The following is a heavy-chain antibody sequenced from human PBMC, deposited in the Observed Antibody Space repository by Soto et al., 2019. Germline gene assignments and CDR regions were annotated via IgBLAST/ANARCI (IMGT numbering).Heavy chain of an antibody. Sequence: QITLKESGPTLVKPTQTLTLTCTFSGFSLSTSGVGVGWIRQPPGKALEWLALIYWDDDKRYSPSLKSRLTSTKDTSKNQVVITMTNVDPVDTATYYCADTVRGCSGGSCYAFDSWGQGTLVTVSS. CDR1: GFSLSTSGVG. J-gene: IGHJ4*02. D-gene: IGHD2-15*01. CDR2: IYWDDDK. V-gene: IGHV2-5*02. CDR3: ADTVRGCSGGSCYAFDS.